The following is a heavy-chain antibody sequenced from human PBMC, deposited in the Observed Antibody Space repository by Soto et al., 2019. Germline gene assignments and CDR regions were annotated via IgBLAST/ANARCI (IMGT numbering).Heavy chain of an antibody. V-gene: IGHV3-23*01. CDR3: QAQRDDYGSGVSWFTYGMDT. Sequence: GGSLGLSCLASGFTVSDYAMTWVRHVPGRGLEWVASRDGAGVSTYYADSVRGGLTISRDNSQNRLFLRMKRLTVDDTAIYYCQAQRDDYGSGVSWFTYGMDTWGQGTAVPVSP. J-gene: IGHJ5*01. CDR1: GFTVSDYA. D-gene: IGHD3-10*01. CDR2: RDGAGVST.